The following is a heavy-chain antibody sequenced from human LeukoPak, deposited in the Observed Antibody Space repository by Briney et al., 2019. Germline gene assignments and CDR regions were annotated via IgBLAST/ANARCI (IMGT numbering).Heavy chain of an antibody. J-gene: IGHJ4*02. D-gene: IGHD2-2*01. Sequence: GGTLRLSCAASVFTFSSAWMSWVRQAPGKGREWGGRIRSQSNGGTTDYAAPVKGRFTTSRDDSKNTLYLQMNRLKPEYTAVYYCTTWTGGVVVTNWGQGTLVTVSS. CDR1: VFTFSSAW. CDR2: IRSQSNGGTT. V-gene: IGHV3-15*01. CDR3: TTWTGGVVVTN.